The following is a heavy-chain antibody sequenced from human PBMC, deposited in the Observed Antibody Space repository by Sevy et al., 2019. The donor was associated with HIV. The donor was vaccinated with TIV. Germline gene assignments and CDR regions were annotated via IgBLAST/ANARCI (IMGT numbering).Heavy chain of an antibody. CDR1: GFTFSTYW. CDR3: ARTILGYCSGGSCYGWFDP. V-gene: IGHV3-7*01. CDR2: IKQDGSEK. D-gene: IGHD2-15*01. Sequence: GGSPRLSCAVSGFTFSTYWMSWVRQAPGKGLEWVANIKQDGSEKYYVDSVKGRFTISRDNAKNSLHLQLNSLRAEDTAVYYCARTILGYCSGGSCYGWFDPWGQGTLVTVSS. J-gene: IGHJ5*02.